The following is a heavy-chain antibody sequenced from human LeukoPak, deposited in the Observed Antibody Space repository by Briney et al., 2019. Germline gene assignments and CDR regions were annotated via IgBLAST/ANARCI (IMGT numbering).Heavy chain of an antibody. J-gene: IGHJ4*02. D-gene: IGHD3-22*01. CDR1: GYTLTELS. V-gene: IGHV1-24*01. CDR3: ATVLLYDSSGYYSNYFDY. Sequence: ASVKVSCEVSGYTLTELSMHWVRQAPGKGLEWMGGFDPEDGETIYAQKFQGRVTMTEDTSTDTAYMELSSLRSEDTAVYYCATVLLYDSSGYYSNYFDYWGQGTLVTVSS. CDR2: FDPEDGET.